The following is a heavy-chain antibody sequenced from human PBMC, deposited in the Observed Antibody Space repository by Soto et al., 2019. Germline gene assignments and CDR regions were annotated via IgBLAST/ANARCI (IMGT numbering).Heavy chain of an antibody. CDR2: ISHDATKQ. CDR3: ARDWLATTNFDY. CDR1: GFTLSSNG. Sequence: GGSLRLSCAASGFTLSSNGMHWVRQAPGKGLEWVAVISHDATKQYYADSVKGRFTISRDNSKNTLYLQMNSLTTEDTAVYYCARDWLATTNFDYWGQGTQVTVSS. J-gene: IGHJ4*02. D-gene: IGHD5-12*01. V-gene: IGHV3-30*19.